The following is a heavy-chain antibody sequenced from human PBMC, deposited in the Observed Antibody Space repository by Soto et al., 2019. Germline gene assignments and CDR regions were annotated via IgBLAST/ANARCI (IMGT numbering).Heavy chain of an antibody. CDR1: GFSLSTSGVG. CDR2: IYWDDDK. V-gene: IGHV2-5*02. CDR3: AHRRNIELGPLRLFDY. J-gene: IGHJ4*02. Sequence: PTQTLTLTCTFSGFSLSTSGVGVGWIRQPPGEALEWLALIYWDDDKRYSPSLKSRVTITKDTSKNQVVLTMTDMDPVDTATYFCAHRRNIELGPLRLFDYWGQGTQVTVSS. D-gene: IGHD2-15*01.